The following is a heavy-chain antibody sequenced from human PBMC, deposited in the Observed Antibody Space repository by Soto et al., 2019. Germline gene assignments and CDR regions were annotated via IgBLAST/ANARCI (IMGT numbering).Heavy chain of an antibody. D-gene: IGHD3-3*01. CDR2: ISDSGGTV. CDR3: ARDLLHYDFWSGYSAYFYYGMDV. J-gene: IGHJ6*02. V-gene: IGHV3-48*03. CDR1: GFTFSSYE. Sequence: GGSLRLSCAASGFTFSSYEMNWVRQAPGQGLEWVSYISDSGGTVYYADSVKGRFTVSRDNAQNSVYLQMNSLRTEDTAVYYCARDLLHYDFWSGYSAYFYYGMDVWGPGTTVTVS.